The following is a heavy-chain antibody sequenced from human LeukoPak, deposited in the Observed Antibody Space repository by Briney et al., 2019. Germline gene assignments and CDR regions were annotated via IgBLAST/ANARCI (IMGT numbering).Heavy chain of an antibody. J-gene: IGHJ4*02. D-gene: IGHD3-22*01. Sequence: PSETLSLTCTVSGGSISSSSYYWGWIRQPPGKGLEWIGSIYYSGSTNYNPSLKSRVTISVDTSKNQFSLKLSSVTAADTAVYYCARVTYYYDSSGYAIDYWGQGTLVTVSS. CDR3: ARVTYYYDSSGYAIDY. V-gene: IGHV4-39*07. CDR2: IYYSGST. CDR1: GGSISSSSYY.